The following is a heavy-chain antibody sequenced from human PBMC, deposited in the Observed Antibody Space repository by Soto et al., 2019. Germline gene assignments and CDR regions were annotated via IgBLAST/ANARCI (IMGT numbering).Heavy chain of an antibody. CDR2: IIPILGIA. CDR3: ARSGGIFGVVIPSPIDY. V-gene: IGHV1-69*02. Sequence: SVKVSCKASGGTFSSYTISWVRQAPGQGLEWMGRIIPILGIANYAQKFQGRVTITADKSTSTAYMELSSLRSEDTAVYYCARSGGIFGVVIPSPIDYWGQGTLVTVSS. D-gene: IGHD3-3*01. CDR1: GGTFSSYT. J-gene: IGHJ4*02.